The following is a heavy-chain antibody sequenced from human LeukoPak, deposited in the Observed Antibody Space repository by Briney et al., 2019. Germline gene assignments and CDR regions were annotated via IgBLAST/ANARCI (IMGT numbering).Heavy chain of an antibody. D-gene: IGHD6-19*01. CDR1: GFTFSDHW. J-gene: IGHJ4*02. V-gene: IGHV3-74*01. Sequence: GGSLRLSCAPSGFTFSDHWMHWVRQVPGKGLLWVARMNSDGTTTNYADSVKGRFTISRDNAENTLFLQMNSLGADDTAVYYCARAGWYRFDYWGQGTLVTVSS. CDR2: MNSDGTTT. CDR3: ARAGWYRFDY.